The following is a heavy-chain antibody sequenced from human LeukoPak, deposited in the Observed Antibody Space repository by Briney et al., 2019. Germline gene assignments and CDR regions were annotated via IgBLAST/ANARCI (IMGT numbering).Heavy chain of an antibody. V-gene: IGHV3-30*02. Sequence: GGSLRLSCAASGFTFSSYGMHWVRQAPGKGLEWVAFIRHNGIDKYLADSLKGRFIISRDNSKNTLYLLMNSLRAEDTAVYYCARVAPYCSGGSCSAGWFDPWGQGTLVTVSS. CDR3: ARVAPYCSGGSCSAGWFDP. CDR1: GFTFSSYG. D-gene: IGHD2-15*01. CDR2: IRHNGIDK. J-gene: IGHJ5*02.